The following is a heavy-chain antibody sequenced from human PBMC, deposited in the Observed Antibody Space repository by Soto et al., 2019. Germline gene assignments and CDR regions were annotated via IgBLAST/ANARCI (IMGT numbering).Heavy chain of an antibody. CDR2: IIPIFGTA. Sequence: GASVKVSCKASGGTFSSYAISWVRQAPGQGLEWMGGIIPIFGTANYAQKFQGRVTITADKSTSTAYMELSSLRSEDTAVYYCARGGTHTAIRYYYYYYGMDVWGQGTTVTVSS. J-gene: IGHJ6*02. D-gene: IGHD5-18*01. CDR3: ARGGTHTAIRYYYYYYGMDV. V-gene: IGHV1-69*06. CDR1: GGTFSSYA.